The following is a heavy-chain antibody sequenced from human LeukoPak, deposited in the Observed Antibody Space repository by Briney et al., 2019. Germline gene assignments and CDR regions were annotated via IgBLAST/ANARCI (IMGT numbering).Heavy chain of an antibody. D-gene: IGHD2-2*01. CDR3: AREGSCSSTSCYADYYCYGMDV. CDR2: IWYDGSNK. J-gene: IGHJ6*02. V-gene: IGHV3-33*01. CDR1: GFTFSSYG. Sequence: GGSLRLSCAASGFTFSSYGMHWVRQAPGKGLEWVAVIWYDGSNKYYADSVKGRFTISRDNSKNTLYLQMNSLRAEDTAVYYCAREGSCSSTSCYADYYCYGMDVWGQGTTVTVSS.